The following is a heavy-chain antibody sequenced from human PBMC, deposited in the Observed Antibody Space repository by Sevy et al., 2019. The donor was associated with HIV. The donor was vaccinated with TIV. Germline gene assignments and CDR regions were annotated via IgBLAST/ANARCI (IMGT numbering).Heavy chain of an antibody. CDR2: ISTSSGFT. CDR1: GFSFSDYY. Sequence: GGSLRLSCTASGFSFSDYYMSWIRQAPGKGLEWISYISTSSGFTDYEDSVKGGFTISRDNAKNSLYLQMNSLRAEDTAVYFCARVRYNYGQKYFDYWGQGTLVTVSS. J-gene: IGHJ4*02. V-gene: IGHV3-11*06. CDR3: ARVRYNYGQKYFDY. D-gene: IGHD5-18*01.